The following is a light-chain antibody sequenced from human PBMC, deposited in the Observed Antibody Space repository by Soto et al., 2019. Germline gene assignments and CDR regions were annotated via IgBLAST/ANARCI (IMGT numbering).Light chain of an antibody. J-gene: IGKJ4*01. V-gene: IGKV1-9*01. CDR2: AAS. CDR1: QGISSY. Sequence: IQLTQSPSSLSASVGDRVTITCRASQGISSYLAWYQQKPGKAPKLLIYAASTLQSVVPSRFSGSGSGTDFTLTISSLQPVDFATYYCQQLNSYPLTFGGGTKVEIK. CDR3: QQLNSYPLT.